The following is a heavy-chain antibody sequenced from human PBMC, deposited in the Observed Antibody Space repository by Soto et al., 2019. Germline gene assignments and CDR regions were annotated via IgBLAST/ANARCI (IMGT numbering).Heavy chain of an antibody. J-gene: IGHJ4*02. V-gene: IGHV1-69*01. CDR1: GGMFSSFA. Sequence: QEQLVQSGAEVKKPGSSMKVSCKASGGMFSSFAISWVRQAPGQGLEWMGGIIPVFGTTNYAQKFQDRVTITADESTNTAYMELSSLRSEDTAMYYCAMGGSPYVWFNEYWGQGTLVTVSS. D-gene: IGHD3-16*01. CDR2: IIPVFGTT. CDR3: AMGGSPYVWFNEY.